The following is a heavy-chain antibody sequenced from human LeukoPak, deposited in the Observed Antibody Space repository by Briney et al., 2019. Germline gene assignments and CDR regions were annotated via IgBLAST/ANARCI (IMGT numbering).Heavy chain of an antibody. Sequence: ASVKVSCKASGYTLDRLGISWVRQAPGLGLEWLGWINPYNGKTIFGDKFQGRVTMTTDTSTSTVYMELTSLRSDDTAVYFCARDTPQHLKRFDYWGQGTLVTVSA. CDR2: INPYNGKT. CDR1: GYTLDRLG. D-gene: IGHD6-13*01. J-gene: IGHJ4*02. CDR3: ARDTPQHLKRFDY. V-gene: IGHV1-18*01.